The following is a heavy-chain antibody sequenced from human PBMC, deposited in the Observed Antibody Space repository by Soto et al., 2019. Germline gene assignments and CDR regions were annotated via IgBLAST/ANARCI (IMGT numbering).Heavy chain of an antibody. V-gene: IGHV3-30*18. J-gene: IGHJ4*02. D-gene: IGHD2-2*02. CDR2: ILYDGNNK. Sequence: QVQLVESGGGVVQPGRSLRLSCAASGFTFSFYGMHWVRQAPGKGLEWVALILYDGNNKFYADSVKGRFTISRDNSMNTLYLQMNSLRADDTAVHYCAKVYWGGYCTSPSCYTLDYWGQGALVTVSS. CDR3: AKVYWGGYCTSPSCYTLDY. CDR1: GFTFSFYG.